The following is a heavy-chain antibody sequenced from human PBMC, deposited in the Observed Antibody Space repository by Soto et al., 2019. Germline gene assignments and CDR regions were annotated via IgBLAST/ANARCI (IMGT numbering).Heavy chain of an antibody. CDR3: ARGGRVDYYMDV. V-gene: IGHV3-74*01. Sequence: EVQLVESGGGLVQPGGSLRLSCEASGFTFSNYWIHWVRQAPGKGLVWLSRIKGDASTTNYADSVMGRFTISRDNANNTLYLQMNRLRAEDTAVYYCARGGRVDYYMDVWGKGITVTVSS. J-gene: IGHJ6*03. CDR2: IKGDASTT. CDR1: GFTFSNYW.